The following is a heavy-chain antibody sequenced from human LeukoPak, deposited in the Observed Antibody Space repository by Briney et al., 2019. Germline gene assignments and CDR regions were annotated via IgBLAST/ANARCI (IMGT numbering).Heavy chain of an antibody. V-gene: IGHV4-31*03. CDR1: GGSISSGGYY. CDR3: ASLKDTAMAQTVDY. CDR2: IYYSGST. Sequence: SQTLSLTCTVSGGSISSGGYYWSWIRQHPGKGLEWIGYIYYSGSTYYNPSRKSRVTISVATSKNQFSLKLSSVTAADTAVYYCASLKDTAMAQTVDYWGQGTLVTVSS. D-gene: IGHD5-18*01. J-gene: IGHJ4*02.